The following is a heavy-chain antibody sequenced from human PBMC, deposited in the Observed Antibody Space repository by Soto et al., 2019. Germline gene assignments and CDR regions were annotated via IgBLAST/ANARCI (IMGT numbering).Heavy chain of an antibody. Sequence: GGSLRLSCEASGFTFSGYSMNWVRQAPGKGLEWVSSISSSSTYIYYADSVKGRFTISRDNAKTSLYLQMNSLRAEDTAVYYCARGGGTYYRQHFDSWGQGALVTVSS. V-gene: IGHV3-21*01. CDR1: GFTFSGYS. J-gene: IGHJ4*02. D-gene: IGHD1-26*01. CDR3: ARGGGTYYRQHFDS. CDR2: ISSSSTYI.